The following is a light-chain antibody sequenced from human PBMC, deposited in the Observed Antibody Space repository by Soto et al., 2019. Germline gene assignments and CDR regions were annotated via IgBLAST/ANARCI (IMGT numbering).Light chain of an antibody. V-gene: IGLV2-23*02. CDR1: SSDVGSYNL. J-gene: IGLJ1*01. CDR2: EVS. CDR3: CSYATRSYV. Sequence: QSALTQPASVSGSPGQSITISCTGTSSDVGSYNLVSWYQHHPGKAPKLVIYEVSKRPSGVSNRFSGSKSGNTASLTISGLQAEDEADYYCCSYATRSYVFGTGTKVTVL.